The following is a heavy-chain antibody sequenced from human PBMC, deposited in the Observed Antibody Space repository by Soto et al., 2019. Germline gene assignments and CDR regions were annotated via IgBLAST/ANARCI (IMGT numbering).Heavy chain of an antibody. D-gene: IGHD6-6*01. CDR2: IYPGDSDT. J-gene: IGHJ6*02. CDR1: GYSFTSYW. CDR3: ARHRLAARDYYYGMDV. Sequence: PGECLKISCKGSGYSFTSYWIGWVRQMPGKGLEWMGIIYPGDSDTRYSPSFQGQVTISADKSISTAYLQWSSLKASDTAMYYCARHRLAARDYYYGMDVWGQGTTVTVSS. V-gene: IGHV5-51*01.